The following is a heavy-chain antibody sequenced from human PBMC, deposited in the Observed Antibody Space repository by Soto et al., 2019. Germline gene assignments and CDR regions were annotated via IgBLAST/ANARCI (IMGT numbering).Heavy chain of an antibody. CDR2: ISGSGGST. CDR3: AKDPWYQLLLRVAWFDP. V-gene: IGHV3-23*01. Sequence: GGSLRLSCAASGFTFSSYAMSWVRQAPGKGLEWVSAISGSGGSTYYADSVKGRFTISRDNSKNTLYLQMNSLRAEDTAVYYCAKDPWYQLLLRVAWFDPWGQGTLVTVSS. J-gene: IGHJ5*02. CDR1: GFTFSSYA. D-gene: IGHD2-2*01.